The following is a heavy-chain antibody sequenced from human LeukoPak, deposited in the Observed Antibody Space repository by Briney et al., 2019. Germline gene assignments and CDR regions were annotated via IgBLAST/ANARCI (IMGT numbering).Heavy chain of an antibody. J-gene: IGHJ6*02. CDR1: GGTIRSYY. V-gene: IGHV4-59*08. CDR2: IYYSGST. Sequence: SETLSLTCTVSGGTIRSYYWSWIRQPPGKGLEWIGFIYYSGSTTYNPSLKRRVTISLDTSKTHFSLKLSSVTAADTAVYYCARRVAVAGEEYYYYGMDVWGQGTTVTVSS. CDR3: ARRVAVAGEEYYYYGMDV. D-gene: IGHD6-19*01.